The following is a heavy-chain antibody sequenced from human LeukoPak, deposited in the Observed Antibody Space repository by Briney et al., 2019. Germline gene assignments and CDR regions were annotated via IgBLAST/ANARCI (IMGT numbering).Heavy chain of an antibody. CDR3: ARAYGGNSGFDY. CDR2: IYYSGST. V-gene: IGHV4-59*01. J-gene: IGHJ4*02. Sequence: PSETLSLTCTVSAGSISSYYWSWIRQPPGKGLEWIGYIYYSGSTNHSPSLKSRVTISVDTSKNQFSLKLSSVTAADTAVYYCARAYGGNSGFDYWGQGTLVTVSS. CDR1: AGSISSYY. D-gene: IGHD4-23*01.